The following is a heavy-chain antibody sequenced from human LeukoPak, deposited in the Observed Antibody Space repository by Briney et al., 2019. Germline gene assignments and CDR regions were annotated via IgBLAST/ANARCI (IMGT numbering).Heavy chain of an antibody. D-gene: IGHD3-22*01. CDR2: IYYSGST. CDR3: ARHIDYYDSSGYYF. CDR1: GGSISSSSYY. V-gene: IGHV4-39*01. Sequence: SETLSLTCTVSGGSISSSSYYWGWIRQPPGKGLEWIGSIYYSGSTYYNPSLKSRVTISVDTSKNQFSLKLSSVTAADTAVYYCARHIDYYDSSGYYFWGQETLVTVSS. J-gene: IGHJ4*02.